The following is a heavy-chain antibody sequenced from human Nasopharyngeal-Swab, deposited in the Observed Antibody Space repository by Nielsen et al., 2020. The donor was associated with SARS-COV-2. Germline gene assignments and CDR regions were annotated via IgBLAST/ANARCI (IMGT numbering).Heavy chain of an antibody. CDR1: GFTFSSYS. CDR3: ARVYDSSGYYYGIYGASDI. Sequence: GESLKISCAASGFTFSSYSMNWVRQAPGKGLEWVSYISSSSSTIYYADSVKGRFTISRDNAKNSLYLQMNSLRAEDTAVYYCARVYDSSGYYYGIYGASDIWGQGTMVTVSS. D-gene: IGHD3-22*01. CDR2: ISSSSSTI. V-gene: IGHV3-48*04. J-gene: IGHJ3*02.